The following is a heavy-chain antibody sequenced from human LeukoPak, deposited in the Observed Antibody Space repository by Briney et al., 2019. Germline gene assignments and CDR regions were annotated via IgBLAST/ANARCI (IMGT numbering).Heavy chain of an antibody. J-gene: IGHJ4*02. CDR1: GFTFSSYW. CDR3: ARDQFKAFDY. CDR2: IKQDGSEK. V-gene: IGHV3-7*01. Sequence: GGSLRLSYAACGFTFSSYWMSWVRQAPGKGLEWVANIKQDGSEKYYVDSVKGRFTISRDNAKNSLYLEMNSLRAEDTAVYYCARDQFKAFDYWGQGTLVTVSS.